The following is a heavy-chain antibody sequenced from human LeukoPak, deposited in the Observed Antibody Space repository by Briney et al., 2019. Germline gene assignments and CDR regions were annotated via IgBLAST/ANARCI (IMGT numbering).Heavy chain of an antibody. J-gene: IGHJ5*02. CDR3: ARGRAYTGYSSSWYLVWFDP. CDR2: INHSGST. V-gene: IGHV4-34*01. Sequence: PSETLSLTCAVYGGSLSGYYWSWIRQPPGKGLEWIGEINHSGSTNYNPSLKSRVTISVDTSKNQFSLKLSSVTAADTAVYYCARGRAYTGYSSSWYLVWFDPWGQGTLVTVSS. CDR1: GGSLSGYY. D-gene: IGHD6-13*01.